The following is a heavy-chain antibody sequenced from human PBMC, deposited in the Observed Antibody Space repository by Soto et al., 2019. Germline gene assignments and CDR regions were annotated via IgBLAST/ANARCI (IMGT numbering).Heavy chain of an antibody. D-gene: IGHD4-17*01. V-gene: IGHV4-59*12. CDR2: LYYSGNT. CDR3: ARVGPNDYGTNYQFDS. J-gene: IGHJ5*01. Sequence: PSETLSLTCTVSGGSISPFYWSWVRQPPGKGLEWIGYLYYSGNTNYNPSLKSRVTISVDASKNQFSLQLSSVTPEDTAVYYCARVGPNDYGTNYQFDSWGQGTLVTVSS. CDR1: GGSISPFY.